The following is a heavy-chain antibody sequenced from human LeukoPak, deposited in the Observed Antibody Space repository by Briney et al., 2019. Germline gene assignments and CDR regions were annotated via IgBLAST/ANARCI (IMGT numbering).Heavy chain of an antibody. D-gene: IGHD2-8*01. V-gene: IGHV3-7*01. J-gene: IGHJ6*02. CDR2: IKQDGSEK. Sequence: PGGSLRLSCAASGFTFSRYRMSWVRQAPGKGLEWVANIKQDGSEKYYVDSVKGRFTISRDNAKNSLYLQMNSLRAEDTAVYYCARDGPNIVLMVYALYYYYYGMDVWGQGTTVTVSS. CDR3: ARDGPNIVLMVYALYYYYYGMDV. CDR1: GFTFSRYR.